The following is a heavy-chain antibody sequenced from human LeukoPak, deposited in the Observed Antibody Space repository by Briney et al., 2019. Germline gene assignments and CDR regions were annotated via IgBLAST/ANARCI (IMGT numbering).Heavy chain of an antibody. J-gene: IGHJ3*02. D-gene: IGHD6-19*01. V-gene: IGHV3-7*01. Sequence: GGSLRLSCAASGFTFSSYWVSWVRQAPGKGLEWVANIKQDGSEKYYVDSVKGRFTISRDNAKNSLYLQMNSLRAEDTAVYYCARGLGWLVHAFDIWGQGTMVTVSS. CDR2: IKQDGSEK. CDR3: ARGLGWLVHAFDI. CDR1: GFTFSSYW.